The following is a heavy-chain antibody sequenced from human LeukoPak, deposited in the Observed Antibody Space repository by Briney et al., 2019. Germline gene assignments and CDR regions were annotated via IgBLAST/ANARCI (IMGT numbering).Heavy chain of an antibody. V-gene: IGHV1-2*02. CDR2: INPNSGGT. J-gene: IGHJ3*02. D-gene: IGHD6-13*01. Sequence: ASVKVSCKASGYTFTDYYVHWVRQAPGQGLECMGWINPNSGGTISARKFQGRVTMTRDTSISTAYMELSRLRSDDTAVYYCARDSPYSSSWRTAFDIWGQGTMVTVSS. CDR1: GYTFTDYY. CDR3: ARDSPYSSSWRTAFDI.